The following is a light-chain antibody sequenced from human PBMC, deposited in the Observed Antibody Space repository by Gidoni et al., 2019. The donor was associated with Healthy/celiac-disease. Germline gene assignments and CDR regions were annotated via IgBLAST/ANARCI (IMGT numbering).Light chain of an antibody. CDR3: QQYYSTPQA. J-gene: IGKJ4*01. V-gene: IGKV4-1*01. CDR2: WAS. Sequence: DIVMTQSPDSLAVSLGERPTINCKSSQSVLYTSNNKNYLPWYQQKPGQPPKLLIYWASTREAGVPDRISGSGSGTDFTLTISSLQAEDVAVYYCQQYYSTPQAFGGGTKVEIK. CDR1: QSVLYTSNNKNY.